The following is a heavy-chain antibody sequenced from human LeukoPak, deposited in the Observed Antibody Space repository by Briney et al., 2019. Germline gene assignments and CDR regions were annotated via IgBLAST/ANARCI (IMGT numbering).Heavy chain of an antibody. D-gene: IGHD4-17*01. J-gene: IGHJ4*02. V-gene: IGHV5-51*01. CDR3: ARLTTPYFDY. CDR2: IYPGDSDT. Sequence: GASLQISRQGSGSTFTSYWIGWVRQLPGKGLEWMGIIYPGDSDTRYSPSFQGQVTISADKSISTAYLQWSSLKASDTAMYYCARLTTPYFDYWGQGTLVTVSS. CDR1: GSTFTSYW.